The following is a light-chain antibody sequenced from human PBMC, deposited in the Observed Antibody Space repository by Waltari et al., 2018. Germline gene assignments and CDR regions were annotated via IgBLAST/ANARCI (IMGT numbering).Light chain of an antibody. CDR1: QSLFYSPKNKNY. CDR2: WAS. Sequence: DIEMTQSPDSLGVSLGERATITCKSSQSLFYSPKNKNYLAWYQQKRGQPTRLLISWASTRESGVPDRFSGSGSGTYFTLTISSLQAEDVAVDYCHQYYTTPRTFGQGTKLEIK. J-gene: IGKJ2*01. CDR3: HQYYTTPRT. V-gene: IGKV4-1*01.